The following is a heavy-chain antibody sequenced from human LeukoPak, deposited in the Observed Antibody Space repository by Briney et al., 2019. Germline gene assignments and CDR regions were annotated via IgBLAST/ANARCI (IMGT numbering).Heavy chain of an antibody. CDR1: GGSISSSSYY. V-gene: IGHV4-39*01. J-gene: IGHJ3*02. Sequence: SETLSLTCTVSGGSISSSSYYWGWIRQPPGKGLEWIGSIYYSGSTYYNPSLKSRVTISVDTSKNQFSLKLSSVTAADTAVYYCARRYDYGDLGAFDIWGQGTMVTVSS. CDR2: IYYSGST. CDR3: ARRYDYGDLGAFDI. D-gene: IGHD4-17*01.